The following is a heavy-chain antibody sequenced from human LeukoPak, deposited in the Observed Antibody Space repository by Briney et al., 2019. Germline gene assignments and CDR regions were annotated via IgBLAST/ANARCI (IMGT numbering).Heavy chain of an antibody. D-gene: IGHD6-19*01. Sequence: SKTLSLTCTVSGGSISSYYWSWIRQPSGKGLEWTGYIYYSGSTNYNPSLKSRVTISVDTSKNQFSLNLSSVTAADTAVYYCARDLLSTAGYLDYWGQGTLVTVSS. J-gene: IGHJ4*02. CDR1: GGSISSYY. CDR3: ARDLLSTAGYLDY. V-gene: IGHV4-59*01. CDR2: IYYSGST.